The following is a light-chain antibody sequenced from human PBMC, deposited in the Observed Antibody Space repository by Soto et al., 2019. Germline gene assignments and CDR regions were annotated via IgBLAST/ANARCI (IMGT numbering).Light chain of an antibody. Sequence: QSVLTQPHSASGSPGQSVTISCTGTSSDVGGYNYVSWYQQHPGKAPKLMIYEVTKRPSGVPDRFSGSKSGSTASLTVSGLQAEDEADYYCSSYAGSNNYVVFGGGTKLTVL. CDR3: SSYAGSNNYVV. CDR1: SSDVGGYNY. V-gene: IGLV2-8*01. CDR2: EVT. J-gene: IGLJ2*01.